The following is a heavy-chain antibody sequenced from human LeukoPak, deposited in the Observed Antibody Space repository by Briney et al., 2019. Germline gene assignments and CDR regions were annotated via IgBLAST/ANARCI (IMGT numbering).Heavy chain of an antibody. J-gene: IGHJ6*03. V-gene: IGHV3-30*02. Sequence: GGSLRLSCAASGFTLSSYGMHWVRQAPGKGLDWVAFIRNDGSNKYQADSVKGRFIISRDNSKNTLYLQVNSLRVEDTAVYYCAKDGGYCSSTSCYAAYYYYYMDVWGKGTTVTVTS. CDR3: AKDGGYCSSTSCYAAYYYYYMDV. D-gene: IGHD2-2*01. CDR2: IRNDGSNK. CDR1: GFTLSSYG.